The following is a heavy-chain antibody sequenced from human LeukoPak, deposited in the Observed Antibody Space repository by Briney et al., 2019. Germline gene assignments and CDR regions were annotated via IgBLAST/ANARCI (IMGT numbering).Heavy chain of an antibody. J-gene: IGHJ4*02. Sequence: PGGSLRLSRAASGCTFSGSAMHWVRQASGKGLEWVGRIRSKANSYATGYAASVKGRFTISRDDSKNTAYLQMDSLKTEDTAIYYCTRHTGFDYWGQGTLVTVSS. CDR3: TRHTGFDY. CDR1: GCTFSGSA. V-gene: IGHV3-73*01. CDR2: IRSKANSYAT. D-gene: IGHD2-8*02.